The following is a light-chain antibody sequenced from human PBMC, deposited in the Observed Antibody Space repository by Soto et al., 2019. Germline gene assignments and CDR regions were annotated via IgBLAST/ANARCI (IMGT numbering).Light chain of an antibody. CDR3: TSYAGASTLV. J-gene: IGLJ2*01. CDR2: EVS. Sequence: QSALTQPPSASGSPGQSVTISCTGTSSDVGGYNYVSWYQQHPGKAPKVMIFEVSKRPSGVPDRFSGSKSGNTASLTVSGLQAADEADYYCTSYAGASTLVFGGGTKLTVL. CDR1: SSDVGGYNY. V-gene: IGLV2-8*01.